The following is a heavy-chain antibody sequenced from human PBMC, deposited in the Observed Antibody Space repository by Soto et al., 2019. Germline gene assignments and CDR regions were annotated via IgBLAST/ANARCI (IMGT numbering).Heavy chain of an antibody. V-gene: IGHV4-31*03. J-gene: IGHJ4*02. CDR3: ARGPLTYYDILTGYTFDY. Sequence: QVQLQESGPGLVKPSQTLSLTCTVSGDSISSGGYYWSWIRQHPGKGLEWIGYIYYSGSTYYNPSLKSRVTLSVDTSKNLFSLRLSSVTAADTAVYYCARGPLTYYDILTGYTFDYWGQGTLVTVSS. D-gene: IGHD3-9*01. CDR2: IYYSGST. CDR1: GDSISSGGYY.